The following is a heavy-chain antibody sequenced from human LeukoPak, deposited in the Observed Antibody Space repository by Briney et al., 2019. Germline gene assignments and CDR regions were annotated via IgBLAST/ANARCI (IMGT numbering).Heavy chain of an antibody. D-gene: IGHD2-15*01. J-gene: IGHJ4*02. CDR2: IYYSGST. CDR3: ARDRVVAPTFDS. V-gene: IGHV4-39*07. Sequence: SETLSLTCTVSGGSISSSSYYWGWIRQPPGKGLEWIGSIYYSGSTYYNPSLKSRVTLSVDTSKSQSSLKLSSVTAADTAVYYGARDRVVAPTFDSWGQGTLVTVPS. CDR1: GGSISSSSYY.